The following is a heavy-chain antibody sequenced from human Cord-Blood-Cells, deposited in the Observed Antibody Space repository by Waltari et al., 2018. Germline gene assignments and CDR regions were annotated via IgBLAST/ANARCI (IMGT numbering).Heavy chain of an antibody. D-gene: IGHD6-6*01. CDR2: IKSKTDGGTT. V-gene: IGHV3-15*01. J-gene: IGHJ4*02. CDR1: GFTFSNAW. Sequence: GSLRLSCAASGFTFSNAWMSWVRQAPGKGLELVDRIKSKTDGGTTDYAAPVKGRFTISRDDSKNTLYLQMNSLKTEDTAVYYCTTDLRGYSSSSGDYWGQGTLVTVSS. CDR3: TTDLRGYSSSSGDY.